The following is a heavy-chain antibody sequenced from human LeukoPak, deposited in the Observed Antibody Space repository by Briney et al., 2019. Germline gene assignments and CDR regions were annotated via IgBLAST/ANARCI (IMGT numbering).Heavy chain of an antibody. CDR3: ARDYGPAAIVSAFDI. V-gene: IGHV4-61*02. D-gene: IGHD2-2*01. CDR2: IYTSGST. J-gene: IGHJ3*02. Sequence: SETLSLTCTVSGGSISSSSYYWRWIRQPAGKGLEWIGRIYTSGSTNYNPSLKSRVTMSVDTSKNQFSLKLSSVTAADTAVYYCARDYGPAAIVSAFDIWGQGTMVTVSS. CDR1: GGSISSSSYY.